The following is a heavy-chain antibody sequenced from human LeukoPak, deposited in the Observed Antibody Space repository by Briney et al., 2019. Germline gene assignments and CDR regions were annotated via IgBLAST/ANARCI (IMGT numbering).Heavy chain of an antibody. D-gene: IGHD3-10*01. Sequence: GGSLRLSCAASGFTFSNYWMSWVRQAPGKGLEWVANIKQDGSEKYYVDSVKGRFTISRDNAKSSLYLQMNSLRAEDTAVYYCARDRRSLVRGVTLDYWGQGTLVTVSS. J-gene: IGHJ4*02. V-gene: IGHV3-7*01. CDR3: ARDRRSLVRGVTLDY. CDR2: IKQDGSEK. CDR1: GFTFSNYW.